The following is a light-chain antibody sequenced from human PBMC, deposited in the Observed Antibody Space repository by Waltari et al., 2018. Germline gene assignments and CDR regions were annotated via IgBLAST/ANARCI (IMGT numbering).Light chain of an antibody. V-gene: IGKV4-1*01. CDR2: WSS. CDR3: LQYYNTPQT. J-gene: IGKJ1*01. CDR1: QSVLYSSNNKNY. Sequence: IVMTQSPDSLAVSLGERATINCKSSQSVLYSSNNKNYLAWFQQRPGQPPKLLIYWSSTRESGVPDRFSASGSGTDFTLTISSLQAEDVAVYYCLQYYNTPQTFGQGTRVEI.